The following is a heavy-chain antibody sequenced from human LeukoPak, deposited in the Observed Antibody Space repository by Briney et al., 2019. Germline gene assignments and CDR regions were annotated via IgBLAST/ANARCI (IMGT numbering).Heavy chain of an antibody. J-gene: IGHJ4*02. CDR3: TRDPEVRFPDG. V-gene: IGHV1-69*05. Sequence: SVKVSCKASGGTFSSYAISWVRQAPGQGLEWMGRIIPIFGTANYAQKFQGRVTITTDESTSTAYMEPSSLRSEDTAVYYCTRDPEVRFPDGWGQGTLVTVSS. CDR1: GGTFSSYA. D-gene: IGHD3-3*01. CDR2: IIPIFGTA.